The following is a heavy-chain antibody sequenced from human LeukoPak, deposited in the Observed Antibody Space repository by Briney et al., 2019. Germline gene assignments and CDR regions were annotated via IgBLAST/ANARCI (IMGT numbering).Heavy chain of an antibody. V-gene: IGHV4-34*01. CDR3: ARRKRSGCSSTSCLLNWFDP. Sequence: TSETLSLTCTVSGDSVSIYYWSWIRQPPGKGLEWIGEINHSGSTNYNPSLKSRVTISVDASKNQFSMKLSSVTAADTAVYYCARRKRSGCSSTSCLLNWFDPWGQGTLVTVSS. J-gene: IGHJ5*02. CDR2: INHSGST. D-gene: IGHD2-2*01. CDR1: GDSVSIYY.